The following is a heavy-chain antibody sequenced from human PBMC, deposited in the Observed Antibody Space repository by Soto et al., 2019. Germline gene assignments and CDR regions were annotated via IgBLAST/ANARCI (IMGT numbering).Heavy chain of an antibody. D-gene: IGHD6-13*01. J-gene: IGHJ4*02. CDR1: GFTFSSYA. V-gene: IGHV3-23*01. Sequence: TGGSLRLSCAASGFTFSSYAMSWVRQAPGKGLEWVSAISGSGGSTYYADSVKGRFTISRDNSKNTLYPQMNSLRAEDTAVYYCAKGSAAGPRNYFDYWGQGTLVTVSS. CDR2: ISGSGGST. CDR3: AKGSAAGPRNYFDY.